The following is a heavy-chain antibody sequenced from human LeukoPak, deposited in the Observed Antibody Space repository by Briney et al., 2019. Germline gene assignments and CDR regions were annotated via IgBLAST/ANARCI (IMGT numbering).Heavy chain of an antibody. Sequence: PSETLSLTCAVYGGSFSGYYWSWIRQPPGKGLEWIGSIYYSGNTYYNASLKSQVSISIDTSKNRFSLKLTSVTAADTAVYYCARQTGSGLFILPGGQGTLVTVSS. V-gene: IGHV4-34*01. J-gene: IGHJ4*02. CDR2: IYYSGNT. D-gene: IGHD3/OR15-3a*01. CDR3: ARQTGSGLFILP. CDR1: GGSFSGYY.